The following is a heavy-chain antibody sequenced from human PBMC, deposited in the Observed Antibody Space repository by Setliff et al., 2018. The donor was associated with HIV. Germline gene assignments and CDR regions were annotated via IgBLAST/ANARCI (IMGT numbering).Heavy chain of an antibody. CDR2: INHSGST. CDR1: GGSFSGYY. Sequence: SETLSLTCAVYGGSFSGYYWSWIRQPPGKGLEWIGEINHSGSTNYNPSLKSRVTISVDTSMDQFSLKLNSVTAADTAVYFCARGVIETDYDYVDIYYYNYMDVWGKGTTVTVSS. CDR3: ARGVIETDYDYVDIYYYNYMDV. V-gene: IGHV4-34*01. D-gene: IGHD5-12*01. J-gene: IGHJ6*03.